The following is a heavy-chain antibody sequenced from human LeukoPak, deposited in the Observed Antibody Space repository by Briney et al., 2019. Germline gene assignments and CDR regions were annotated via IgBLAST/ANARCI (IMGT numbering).Heavy chain of an antibody. CDR1: GFTFSSYA. CDR3: AGDGLTQLLITTSPYFDY. V-gene: IGHV3-30-3*01. J-gene: IGHJ4*02. Sequence: GGSLRLSCAASGFTFSSYAMHWVRQAPGKGLEWVAVISYDGSNKYYADSVKGRFTISRDNSKNTLYLQMNSLRAEDTAVYYCAGDGLTQLLITTSPYFDYWGQGTLVTVSS. CDR2: ISYDGSNK. D-gene: IGHD4-11*01.